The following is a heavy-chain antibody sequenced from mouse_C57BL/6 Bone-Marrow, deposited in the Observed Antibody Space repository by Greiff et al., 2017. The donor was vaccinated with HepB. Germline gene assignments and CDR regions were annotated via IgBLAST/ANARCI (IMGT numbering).Heavy chain of an antibody. CDR2: IDPSDSYT. Sequence: QVQLQQPGAELVKPGASVKLSCKASGYTFTSYWMHWVKQRPGQGLEWIGEIDPSDSYTNYNQKFKGKSTLTVDKSSSTAYMQLSSLTSEDSAVYYCARREITTVVATNGWYFDVWGTGTTVTVSS. V-gene: IGHV1-69*01. D-gene: IGHD1-1*01. CDR3: ARREITTVVATNGWYFDV. J-gene: IGHJ1*03. CDR1: GYTFTSYW.